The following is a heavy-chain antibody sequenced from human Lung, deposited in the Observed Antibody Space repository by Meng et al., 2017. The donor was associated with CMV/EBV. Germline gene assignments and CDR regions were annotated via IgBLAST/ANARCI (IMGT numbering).Heavy chain of an antibody. CDR2: IYYSGST. D-gene: IGHD3-3*01. J-gene: IGHJ6*02. Sequence: SETLSLTCIVSGGSISSNYWSWIRQPPGKGLEWIGYIYYSGSTNYNPSLKSRVTISVDTSKNQFSLKLSSVTAADTAVYYCARDRGCEFWSGYSYYYGLHVWGQGTTVTVSS. V-gene: IGHV4-59*01. CDR3: ARDRGCEFWSGYSYYYGLHV. CDR1: GGSISSNY.